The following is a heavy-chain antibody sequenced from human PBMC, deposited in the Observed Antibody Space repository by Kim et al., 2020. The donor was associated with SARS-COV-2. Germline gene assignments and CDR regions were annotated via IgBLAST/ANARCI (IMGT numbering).Heavy chain of an antibody. CDR3: AARLWFGEPSEDY. V-gene: IGHV1-58*01. D-gene: IGHD3-10*01. Sequence: YARKFQERVTLTRDMSTSTAYMELSSLRSEDTAVYYCAARLWFGEPSEDYWGQGTLVTVSS. J-gene: IGHJ4*02.